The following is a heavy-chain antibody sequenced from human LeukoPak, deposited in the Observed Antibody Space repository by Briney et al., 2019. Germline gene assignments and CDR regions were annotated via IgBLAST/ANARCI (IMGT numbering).Heavy chain of an antibody. V-gene: IGHV3-23*01. D-gene: IGHD5-12*01. CDR1: GFTFSSYG. CDR2: ISGSGGST. Sequence: GGSLRLSCAASGFTFSSYGMSWVRQAPGKGLEWVSAISGSGGSTYYADSVKGRFTISRDNSKNTLYLQMNSLRAEDTAVYYCAKGYKVDIVATIRLQDAFDIWGQGTMVTVSS. CDR3: AKGYKVDIVATIRLQDAFDI. J-gene: IGHJ3*02.